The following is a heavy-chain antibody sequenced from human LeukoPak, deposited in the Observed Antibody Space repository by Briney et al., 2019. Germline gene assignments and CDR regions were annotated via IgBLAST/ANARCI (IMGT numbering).Heavy chain of an antibody. Sequence: GESLKISSNGSGYSFITYWMAWVRQAPEKGREWMGIFYPGDSDTRSSPSFQGQVTISADKSNSTASLHWSSLNASDTAMYYCARRAAGTTTGEFDYWGQGTLVTVSS. CDR3: ARRAAGTTTGEFDY. CDR2: FYPGDSDT. D-gene: IGHD1-1*01. J-gene: IGHJ4*02. V-gene: IGHV5-51*01. CDR1: GYSFITYW.